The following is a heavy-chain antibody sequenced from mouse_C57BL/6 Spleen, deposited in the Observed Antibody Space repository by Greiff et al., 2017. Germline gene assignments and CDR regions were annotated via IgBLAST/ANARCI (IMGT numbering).Heavy chain of an antibody. D-gene: IGHD1-1*01. V-gene: IGHV1-76*01. Sequence: VMLVESGAELVRPGASVKLSCKASGYTFTDYYINWVKQRPGQGLEWIARIYPGSGNTYYNEKFKGKATLTAEKSSSTAYMQLSSLTSEDSAVYFCAREDYYGSSYFDYWGQGTTLTVSS. CDR1: GYTFTDYY. J-gene: IGHJ2*01. CDR2: IYPGSGNT. CDR3: AREDYYGSSYFDY.